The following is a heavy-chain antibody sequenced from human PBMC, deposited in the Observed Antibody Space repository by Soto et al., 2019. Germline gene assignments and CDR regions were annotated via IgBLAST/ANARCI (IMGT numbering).Heavy chain of an antibody. Sequence: ASVKVSCKASGYTFSGYYIHWVRQTTGQGLEWMGWMNPNSGHTNYAQNFQGRVTMTRDTSINTAYMELTNLRSEDTAIYYCASDMSTTWSQGTLVTVSS. V-gene: IGHV1-8*02. J-gene: IGHJ5*02. D-gene: IGHD2-2*01. CDR1: GYTFSGYY. CDR3: ASDMSTT. CDR2: MNPNSGHT.